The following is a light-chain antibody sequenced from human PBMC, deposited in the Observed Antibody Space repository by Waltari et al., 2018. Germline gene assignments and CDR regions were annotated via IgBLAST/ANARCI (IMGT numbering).Light chain of an antibody. Sequence: EMVITQSPATLSVSPGARATLSCRASQSVSSDLAWYQQKSGQAPRLLIYAASNRATGIPARFNGGGSGTEFTLTISSLQSGDSAVYYCQQYNNWPLTFGQGTKVEIK. CDR2: AAS. V-gene: IGKV3-15*01. CDR1: QSVSSD. CDR3: QQYNNWPLT. J-gene: IGKJ1*01.